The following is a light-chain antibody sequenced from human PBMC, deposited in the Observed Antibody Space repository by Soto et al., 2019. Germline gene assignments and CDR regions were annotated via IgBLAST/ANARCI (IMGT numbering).Light chain of an antibody. CDR1: SSDFGGYKY. Sequence: QSALTQPRSVSGSPGQSVSISCAGTSSDFGGYKYVSWYQQHPGKAPKLMIFDVSERPSGVPDRFSGSKSGNTASLTISGLRAEDEADYFCCSYVGGWVFGGGTKGTVL. V-gene: IGLV2-11*01. CDR2: DVS. J-gene: IGLJ3*02. CDR3: CSYVGGWV.